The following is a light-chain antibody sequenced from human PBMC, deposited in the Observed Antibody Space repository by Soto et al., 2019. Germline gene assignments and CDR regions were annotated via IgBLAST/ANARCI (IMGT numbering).Light chain of an antibody. CDR2: GNS. V-gene: IGLV1-40*01. CDR3: QSYDSSLSENYV. CDR1: SSNIGAGYD. J-gene: IGLJ1*01. Sequence: QSVLTQPPSVSGVPGQRVTISCTGTSSNIGAGYDVHWYQQLPGTAPKVLIFGNSIRPSGVPDRFSGSKSGTSASLAITGLQAADEADYYCQSYDSSLSENYVFGTGTKVTVL.